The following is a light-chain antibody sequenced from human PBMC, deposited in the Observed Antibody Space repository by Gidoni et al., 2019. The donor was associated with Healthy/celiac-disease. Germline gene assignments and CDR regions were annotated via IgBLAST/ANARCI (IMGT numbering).Light chain of an antibody. Sequence: DIQMTQEPSSLSASVGDRVTITCQASQDISNYLNWYQEKPGKAPKLLIYDASNLETGVPSRFSGSGSGTDFTFTISSLQPEDIATYYCQQYDNLPGFGPGTKVDIK. CDR3: QQYDNLPG. V-gene: IGKV1-33*01. CDR2: DAS. J-gene: IGKJ3*01. CDR1: QDISNY.